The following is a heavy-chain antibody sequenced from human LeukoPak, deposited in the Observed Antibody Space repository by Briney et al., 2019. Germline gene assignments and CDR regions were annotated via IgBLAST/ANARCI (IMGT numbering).Heavy chain of an antibody. J-gene: IGHJ4*02. CDR1: GFTFSSYA. CDR3: AKGSSMILVVISS. V-gene: IGHV3-23*01. D-gene: IGHD3-22*01. CDR2: ISGSGSSP. Sequence: GGSLRLSCAASGFTFSSYAMSWVRQAPWNGQEWVSTISGSGSSPYYADSVKGRFTISRDNSKNTLYLQVNSLRAEDTAVYYCAKGSSMILVVISSWGQGTLVTVSS.